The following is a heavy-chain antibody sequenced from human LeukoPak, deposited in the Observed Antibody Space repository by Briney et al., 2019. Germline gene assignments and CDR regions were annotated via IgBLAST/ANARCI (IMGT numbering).Heavy chain of an antibody. CDR2: INHSGST. Sequence: PSETLSLTCAVYGGSFSGYYWSWTRQPPGKGLEWIGEINHSGSTNYNPSLKSRVTISVDTSKNQFSLKLSSVTAADTAVYYCARGRRHFDYWGQGTLVTVSS. CDR1: GGSFSGYY. J-gene: IGHJ4*02. V-gene: IGHV4-34*01. CDR3: ARGRRHFDY.